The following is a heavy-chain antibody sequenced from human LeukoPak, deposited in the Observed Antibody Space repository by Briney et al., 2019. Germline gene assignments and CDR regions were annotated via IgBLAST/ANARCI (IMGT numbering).Heavy chain of an antibody. Sequence: PGGPLRLSCAASGFTFSSYDMHWVRQATGKGLEWVSAIGTAGDTYYTGSVKGRFTISRANDKNSLYLQMNSLRAGDTDVYYCARGEVDTGLIDYWGQGTLVTVSS. D-gene: IGHD5-18*01. V-gene: IGHV3-13*01. CDR1: GFTFSSYD. CDR3: ARGEVDTGLIDY. CDR2: IGTAGDT. J-gene: IGHJ4*02.